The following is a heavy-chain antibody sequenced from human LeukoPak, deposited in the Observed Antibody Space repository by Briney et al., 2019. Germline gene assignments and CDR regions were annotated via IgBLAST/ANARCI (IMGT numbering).Heavy chain of an antibody. CDR1: GYSISDGTYY. V-gene: IGHV4-39*01. Sequence: PSETLSLTCSVSGYSISDGTYYWGWIRQPPGTGLEWIGSIFHTGSTLYNPPLRSRVTMSVDTSKNQFSLQLSSVTAADTAVFYCARHLYRGVTEYWGQGTLVTVSS. J-gene: IGHJ4*02. CDR3: ARHLYRGVTEY. CDR2: IFHTGST. D-gene: IGHD3-10*01.